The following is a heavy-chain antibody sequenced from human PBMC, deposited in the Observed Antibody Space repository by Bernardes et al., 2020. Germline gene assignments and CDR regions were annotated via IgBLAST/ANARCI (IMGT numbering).Heavy chain of an antibody. V-gene: IGHV3-33*01. CDR1: GFTFSSYG. J-gene: IGHJ5*02. Sequence: GGSLRLSCAASGFTFSSYGMHWVRQAPGKGLECVAVIWFDGSNEYYADSVKGRFTISRDNFKNTVSLQMNSLRADDTAVYYCASGNEWLDPWGQGTLVTVSS. CDR2: IWFDGSNE. CDR3: ASGNEWLDP. D-gene: IGHD1-1*01.